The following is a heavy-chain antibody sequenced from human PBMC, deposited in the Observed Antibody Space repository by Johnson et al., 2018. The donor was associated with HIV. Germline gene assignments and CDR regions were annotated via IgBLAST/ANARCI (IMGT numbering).Heavy chain of an antibody. CDR3: ARAPCTRKWELLRAFDI. Sequence: EVQLVESGGGLVQPGGSLRLSCAASGFTFSSYAMSWVRQAPGKGLEWVSAISGSGGSTYYADSVKGRFTISRDNSKNTLYLQMNSLRAEDTAVYDCARAPCTRKWELLRAFDIWGQGTMVTVSS. CDR1: GFTFSSYA. D-gene: IGHD1-26*01. V-gene: IGHV3-23*04. CDR2: ISGSGGST. J-gene: IGHJ3*02.